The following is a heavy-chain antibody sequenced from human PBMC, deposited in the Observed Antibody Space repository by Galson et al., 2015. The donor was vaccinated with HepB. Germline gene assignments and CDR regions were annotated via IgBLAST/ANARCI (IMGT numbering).Heavy chain of an antibody. CDR3: ARGTYCGGDCYSSYFDY. Sequence: SVKVSCKASGYTFTTYYMHWVRQAPGQGLEWMGIINPSGGRTSYAQKFQGRVTMTSDTSTSTVYMELSSLRSEDTAVYFCARGTYCGGDCYSSYFDYRGQGTLVTVSS. CDR1: GYTFTTYY. J-gene: IGHJ4*02. CDR2: INPSGGRT. V-gene: IGHV1-46*01. D-gene: IGHD2-21*01.